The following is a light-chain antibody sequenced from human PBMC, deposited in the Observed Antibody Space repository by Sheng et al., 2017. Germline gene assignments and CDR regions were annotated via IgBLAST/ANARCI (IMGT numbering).Light chain of an antibody. CDR1: QSVSSN. Sequence: ETVMTQSPATLSVSPGERATLSCRASQSVSSNLAWYQQKPGQAPXLLIYGASTRATGIPARFSGSGSGTEFTLTISSLQSEDFAVYYCQQYNNWPTWTFGQGTKVEIK. CDR2: GAS. V-gene: IGKV3-15*01. J-gene: IGKJ1*01. CDR3: QQYNNWPTWT.